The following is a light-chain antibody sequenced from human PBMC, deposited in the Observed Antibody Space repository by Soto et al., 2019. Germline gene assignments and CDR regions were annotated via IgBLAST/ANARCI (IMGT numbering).Light chain of an antibody. CDR2: DAS. Sequence: EIVLTQSPATLPLSPGERATLSCRASQSVSSYLAWYQQKPGQAPRLLIYDASTRATGIPARFSGSGSGTDFTLTISSLEPEDFAVYYCQQRSNWPPTFGQGTKLEIK. V-gene: IGKV3-11*01. CDR1: QSVSSY. J-gene: IGKJ2*01. CDR3: QQRSNWPPT.